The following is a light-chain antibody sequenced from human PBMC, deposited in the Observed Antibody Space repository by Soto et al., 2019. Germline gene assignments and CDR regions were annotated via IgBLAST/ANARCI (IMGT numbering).Light chain of an antibody. CDR3: QAWDTSTVV. Sequence: SYELTQPPSVSVSPGQTASITCFGAELEDKYDYWYQQKPGQSPVLVNSQDTERPSGIPERFSGSNSGNTATLTIRGTPAMDEADYYCQAWDTSTVVFGGGTKLTVL. CDR1: ELEDKY. J-gene: IGLJ2*01. CDR2: QDT. V-gene: IGLV3-1*01.